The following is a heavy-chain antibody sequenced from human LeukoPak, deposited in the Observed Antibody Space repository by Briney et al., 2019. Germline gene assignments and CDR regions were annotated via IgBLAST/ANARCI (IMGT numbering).Heavy chain of an antibody. D-gene: IGHD3-22*01. CDR1: GFTFSSYA. CDR2: ISGSGGST. Sequence: GGSLRLSCAASGFTFSSYAMSWVRQAPGKGLEWVSAISGSGGSTYYADSVKGRFTISRDNSKNTPYLQINSLRAEDTAVYYCAKGIYDSSGYYSDYWGQGTLVTVSS. V-gene: IGHV3-23*01. J-gene: IGHJ4*02. CDR3: AKGIYDSSGYYSDY.